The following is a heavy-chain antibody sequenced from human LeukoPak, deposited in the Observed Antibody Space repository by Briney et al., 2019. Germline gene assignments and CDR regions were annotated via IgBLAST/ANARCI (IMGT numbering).Heavy chain of an antibody. J-gene: IGHJ6*02. Sequence: ASVKVSCKASGYTFTSYGISWVRQAPGQGLEWMGWISAYNGNTNYAQKLQGRVTMTTDISTSTAYMELRSLRSDDTAVYYCARGHPYGSGSYYNELDPLMDVWGQGTTVTVSS. CDR1: GYTFTSYG. CDR3: ARGHPYGSGSYYNELDPLMDV. D-gene: IGHD3-10*01. CDR2: ISAYNGNT. V-gene: IGHV1-18*01.